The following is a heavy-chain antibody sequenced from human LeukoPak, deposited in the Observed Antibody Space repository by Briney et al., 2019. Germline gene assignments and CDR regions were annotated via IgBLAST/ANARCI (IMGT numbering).Heavy chain of an antibody. CDR1: GGSISSGGYY. Sequence: SQTLSLTCTVSGGSISSGGYYWSWLRQHPGTGLEWIGYIYYSGSTYYNPSLKSRVTISVDTSKNQFSLKLSSVTAADTAVYYCARGGGYDHGWFDPWGQGTLVTVSS. V-gene: IGHV4-31*03. D-gene: IGHD5-12*01. CDR2: IYYSGST. J-gene: IGHJ5*02. CDR3: ARGGGYDHGWFDP.